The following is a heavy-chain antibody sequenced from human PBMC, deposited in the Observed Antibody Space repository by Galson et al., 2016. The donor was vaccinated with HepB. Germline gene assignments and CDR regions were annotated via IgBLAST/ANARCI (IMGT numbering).Heavy chain of an antibody. D-gene: IGHD3-16*02. J-gene: IGHJ4*02. CDR3: ARRLVLQPGGSDH. CDR1: GSSITNYY. Sequence: TCSVSGSSITNYYWTWMRPPPGKGLEWIGYTHYSGYTSYNPSLGGRVTMSVDASKYQFSLILTSVTAADTAVYYCARRLVLQPGGSDHWGRGTLVIVSS. V-gene: IGHV4-59*01. CDR2: THYSGYT.